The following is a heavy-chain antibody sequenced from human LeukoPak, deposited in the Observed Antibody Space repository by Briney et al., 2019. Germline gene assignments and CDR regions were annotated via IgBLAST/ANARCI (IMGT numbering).Heavy chain of an antibody. Sequence: SQTLSLTCAISGDSVSSTSATWNWIGQSPSRGLKGLGRTYYRSKWYSDYAVSVRGRITVNPDTSTNQFSLQLNSVTPEDTAVYYCARYTSSWFFDSWGLGTLVTVSS. CDR3: ARYTSSWFFDS. J-gene: IGHJ4*02. CDR1: GDSVSSTSAT. V-gene: IGHV6-1*01. D-gene: IGHD6-13*01. CDR2: TYYRSKWYS.